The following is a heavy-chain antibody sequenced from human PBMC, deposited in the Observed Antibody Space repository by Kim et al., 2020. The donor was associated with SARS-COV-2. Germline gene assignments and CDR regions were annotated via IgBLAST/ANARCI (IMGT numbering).Heavy chain of an antibody. V-gene: IGHV3-9*01. CDR3: AKDIILGITGTTSAFDI. CDR2: ISWNSGSI. Sequence: GGSLRLSCAASGFTFDDYAMHWVRQAPGKGLEWVSGISWNSGSIGYADSVKGRFTISRDNAKNSLYLQMNSLRAEDTALYYCAKDIILGITGTTSAFDIWGQGTMVTVSS. D-gene: IGHD1-7*01. CDR1: GFTFDDYA. J-gene: IGHJ3*02.